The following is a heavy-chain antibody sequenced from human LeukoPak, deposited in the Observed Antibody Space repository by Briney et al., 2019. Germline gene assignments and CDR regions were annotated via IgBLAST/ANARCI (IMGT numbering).Heavy chain of an antibody. J-gene: IGHJ4*02. CDR2: MNPNSGNT. CDR1: GYTFTNYD. V-gene: IGHV1-8*01. Sequence: GASVKVSCKASGYTFTNYDINWVRRATGQGLEWMGWMNPNSGNTGYAQKFQGRVTMTRSTSISTAYKELSSLTSEDTAVYYCARVSLGYCSGGTCYFQDHWGQGTLVTVSS. D-gene: IGHD2-15*01. CDR3: ARVSLGYCSGGTCYFQDH.